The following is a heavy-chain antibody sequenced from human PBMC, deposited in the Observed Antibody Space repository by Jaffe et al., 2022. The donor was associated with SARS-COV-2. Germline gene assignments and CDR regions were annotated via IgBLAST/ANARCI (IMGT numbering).Heavy chain of an antibody. D-gene: IGHD4-17*01. Sequence: EVQLVESGGGLVQSGGSLRLSCAASGFTLNSYWMHWVRQAPGKGLVWVSRINIDGSSISYADSVKGRFTISRDNRKNTLYLQMNSLRAEDTAVYYCARVTTETTRQAFDVWGQGTMVTVSS. CDR3: ARVTTETTRQAFDV. CDR2: INIDGSSI. J-gene: IGHJ3*01. CDR1: GFTLNSYW. V-gene: IGHV3-74*01.